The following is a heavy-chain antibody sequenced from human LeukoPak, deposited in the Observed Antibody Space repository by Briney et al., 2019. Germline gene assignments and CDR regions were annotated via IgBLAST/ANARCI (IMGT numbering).Heavy chain of an antibody. CDR1: GGSITTNY. D-gene: IGHD2-2*01. V-gene: IGHV4-59*12. CDR3: ARFDPADDAFDI. J-gene: IGHJ3*02. CDR2: RHYSGGA. Sequence: SETLSLTCTVSGGSITTNYWSSLRQPPGKGLEWIGYRHYSGGANSNPSLRSRVTISIDTSKNQFSLKLSYVPAADTAVNCCARFDPADDAFDIWGQGTMVTVSS.